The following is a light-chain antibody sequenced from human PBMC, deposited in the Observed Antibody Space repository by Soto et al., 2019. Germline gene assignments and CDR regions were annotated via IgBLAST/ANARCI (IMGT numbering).Light chain of an antibody. CDR1: SSNIGAGYD. Sequence: QSVLTQPPSVSGAPGQRVTISCTGSSSNIGAGYDVHWYQQLPGTAPKLLIYGNSNRPSGVPDRFSGSKSGTSASLAITGLRAEDEAASYRQSYDSSLSGWVFGGGTKLTVL. J-gene: IGLJ3*02. CDR3: QSYDSSLSGWV. V-gene: IGLV1-40*01. CDR2: GNS.